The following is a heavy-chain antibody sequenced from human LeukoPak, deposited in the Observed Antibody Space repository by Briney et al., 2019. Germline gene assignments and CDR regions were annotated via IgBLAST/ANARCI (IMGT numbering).Heavy chain of an antibody. J-gene: IGHJ4*02. CDR1: GGTFSSYA. CDR3: AKDSTKLEYSSSWYMGGY. V-gene: IGHV1-69*13. Sequence: ASVKVSCKASGGTFSSYAISWVRQAPGQGLEWMGGIIPIFGTANYAQKFQGRVTITADESTSTAYMELSSLRAEDTAVYYCAKDSTKLEYSSSWYMGGYWGQGTLVTVSS. D-gene: IGHD6-13*01. CDR2: IIPIFGTA.